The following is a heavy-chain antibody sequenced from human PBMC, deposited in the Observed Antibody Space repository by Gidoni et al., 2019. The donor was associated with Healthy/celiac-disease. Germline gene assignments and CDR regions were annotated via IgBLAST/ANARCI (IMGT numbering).Heavy chain of an antibody. D-gene: IGHD6-19*01. Sequence: QVQLQQSAPGLGKPSQTLSLTCAISGDSVSSNSAARNWIRQSPSRGLEWLGRTYYRSKWYNDYAVSVKSRRTINPDTTKNQFSLQLNSVPTEDTAVYYCARDPWQWLVPYFHAFDIWGQGTMVTVSS. CDR1: GDSVSSNSAA. J-gene: IGHJ3*02. CDR3: ARDPWQWLVPYFHAFDI. V-gene: IGHV6-1*01. CDR2: TYYRSKWYN.